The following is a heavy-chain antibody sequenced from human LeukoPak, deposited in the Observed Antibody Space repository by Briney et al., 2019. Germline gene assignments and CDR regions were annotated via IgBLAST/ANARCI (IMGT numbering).Heavy chain of an antibody. D-gene: IGHD1-26*01. V-gene: IGHV4-59*01. Sequence: PSETLSLTCTVSGGSISSYYWSWIRQPPGKGLEWIGYIYYSGSTNYNPSLKSRVTISVDTSKNQFSLKLSSVTAADTAVYYCARSQYVEAIWFDPWGQGTLVTVSS. CDR3: ARSQYVEAIWFDP. CDR2: IYYSGST. J-gene: IGHJ5*02. CDR1: GGSISSYY.